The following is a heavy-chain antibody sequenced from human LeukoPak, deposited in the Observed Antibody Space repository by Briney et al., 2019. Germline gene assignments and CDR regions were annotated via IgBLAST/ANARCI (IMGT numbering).Heavy chain of an antibody. CDR2: ISGSGGST. Sequence: PGGSLRLSCAASGFTFSSYAMSWVRQAPGKGLEWVSAISGSGGSTYYADSVKGRFTISRDNSKNTLYLQMNSLRAEDTAVYYCAKDQEYDFWSGYYFDYWGQGTLVTVSS. J-gene: IGHJ4*02. D-gene: IGHD3-3*01. CDR3: AKDQEYDFWSGYYFDY. V-gene: IGHV3-23*01. CDR1: GFTFSSYA.